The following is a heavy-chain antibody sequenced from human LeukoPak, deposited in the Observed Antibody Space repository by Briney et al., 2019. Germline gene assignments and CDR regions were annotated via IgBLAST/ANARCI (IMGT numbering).Heavy chain of an antibody. D-gene: IGHD6-19*01. V-gene: IGHV3-30-3*01. CDR1: GFTFSSYA. Sequence: PGGSLRLSCAASGFTFSSYAMHWVRQAPGKGLEWVAVISYDGSNKYYADSVKGRFTISRDNAKNSLYLQMNSLRAEDTAVDYCAREGAVAGLFLTPYWGQGTLVTVSS. CDR3: AREGAVAGLFLTPY. CDR2: ISYDGSNK. J-gene: IGHJ4*02.